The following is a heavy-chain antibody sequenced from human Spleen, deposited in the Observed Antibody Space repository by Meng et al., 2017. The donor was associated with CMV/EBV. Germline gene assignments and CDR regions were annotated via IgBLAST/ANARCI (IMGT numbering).Heavy chain of an antibody. V-gene: IGHV1-18*01. CDR1: GYRFDTFS. J-gene: IGHJ4*02. CDR2: ISPQFHIS. Sequence: SCTTSGYRFDTFSVAWVRQAPGQGLEWLGAISPQFHISYHAQHLEGRVTMTADSSTNSDYLELRSLTLADTAVYYCARGQLKYYFDYWGRGTLVTVSS. CDR3: ARGQLKYYFDY. D-gene: IGHD3-10*01.